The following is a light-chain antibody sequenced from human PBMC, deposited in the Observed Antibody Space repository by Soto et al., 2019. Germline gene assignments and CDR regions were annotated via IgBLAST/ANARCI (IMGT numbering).Light chain of an antibody. CDR3: QQANSFPLT. Sequence: DIQMTQSPSSLSASVGDRVTITCQASQNINNYLNWYQQKPGRAPKLLIYDASNLEAGVPSRFSGSGSGTDFTLTISSLQPEDFATYYCQQANSFPLTFGGGTKVDI. CDR1: QNINNY. CDR2: DAS. J-gene: IGKJ4*01. V-gene: IGKV1-33*01.